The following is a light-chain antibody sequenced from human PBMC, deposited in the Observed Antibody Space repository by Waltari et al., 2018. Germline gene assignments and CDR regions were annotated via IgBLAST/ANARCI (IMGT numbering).Light chain of an antibody. CDR2: GNT. J-gene: IGLJ3*02. CDR3: QSFDSSLSASV. Sequence: QSVLTQPPSMSGAPGQKVTIPCTGGSSNFGATYDVHWYQQFPGTAPKLLIFGNTNRPSGVPGRFSGSRSGTSASLAIAGLQSEDEAVYYCQSFDSSLSASVFGGGTKLTVL. V-gene: IGLV1-40*01. CDR1: SSNFGATYD.